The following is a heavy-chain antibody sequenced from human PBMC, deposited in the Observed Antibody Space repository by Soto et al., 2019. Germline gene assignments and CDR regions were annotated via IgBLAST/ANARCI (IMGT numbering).Heavy chain of an antibody. CDR3: ARDPCSSTSCYTGGYYYYGMDV. V-gene: IGHV1-18*04. CDR2: ISAYNGNT. CDR1: GYTFTSYG. J-gene: IGHJ6*04. D-gene: IGHD2-2*02. Sequence: ASVKVSCKASGYTFTSYGISWVRQAPGQGLEWMGWISAYNGNTNYAQKLQGRVTMTTDTSTSTAYMELRSLRSDDTDVYYCARDPCSSTSCYTGGYYYYGMDVWGKGTTVTVSS.